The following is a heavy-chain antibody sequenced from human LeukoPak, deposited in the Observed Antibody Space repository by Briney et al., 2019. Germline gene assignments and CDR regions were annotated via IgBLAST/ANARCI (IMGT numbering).Heavy chain of an antibody. V-gene: IGHV4-59*02. CDR2: VYYTGSA. CDR1: GDSVSSTYY. J-gene: IGHJ4*01. D-gene: IGHD1-26*01. Sequence: SETLSFTCSVSGDSVSSTYYWSWIRQPPGAGLEWIGYVYYTGSANYHPSLRSRVTMSVDTSKNQFSLNVRSVTAADTAIYYCARAMVGAPGYYYFDYWGHGTLVTVSS. CDR3: ARAMVGAPGYYYFDY.